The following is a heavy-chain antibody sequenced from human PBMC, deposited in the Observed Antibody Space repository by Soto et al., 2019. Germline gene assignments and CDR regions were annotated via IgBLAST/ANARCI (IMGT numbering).Heavy chain of an antibody. Sequence: GESLKISCEGSGYRFTSYWIGWVRQMPGKGLEWMGIIYPGDSNTRYSTSFQGQVTISVDKSISTAFLQWSSLKASDTAMYYCARHRLSSANAFDIWGQGTMVTVS. CDR1: GYRFTSYW. CDR3: ARHRLSSANAFDI. CDR2: IYPGDSNT. V-gene: IGHV5-51*01. J-gene: IGHJ3*02. D-gene: IGHD2-2*01.